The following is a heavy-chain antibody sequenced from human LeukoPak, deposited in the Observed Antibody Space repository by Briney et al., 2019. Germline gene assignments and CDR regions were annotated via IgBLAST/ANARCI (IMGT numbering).Heavy chain of an antibody. J-gene: IGHJ4*02. V-gene: IGHV1-46*01. D-gene: IGHD5-12*01. CDR2: INPSGGST. CDR3: ARSGYDLVRFDY. CDR1: GYTFTSYY. Sequence: ASVKVSCKASGYTFTSYYMHWVRQAPGQGLEWMGIINPSGGSTSYAQKFQGRVTMTRDTSTSAVYMELSNLRSEDTAVYYCARSGYDLVRFDYWGQGTLVTVSS.